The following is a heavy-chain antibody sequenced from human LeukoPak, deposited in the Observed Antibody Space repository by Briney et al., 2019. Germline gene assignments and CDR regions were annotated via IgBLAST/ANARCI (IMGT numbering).Heavy chain of an antibody. V-gene: IGHV1-69*13. CDR1: GGTFSSYA. Sequence: ASVKVSCKASGGTFSSYAISWVRQAPGQGLEWMGGIIPIFGTANYAQKFQGRVTITADESTSTAYMELSSLRSEDTAVYYCATGARIGDIVVVPAAIWGQGTLVTVSS. CDR3: ATGARIGDIVVVPAAI. CDR2: IIPIFGTA. D-gene: IGHD2-2*01. J-gene: IGHJ4*02.